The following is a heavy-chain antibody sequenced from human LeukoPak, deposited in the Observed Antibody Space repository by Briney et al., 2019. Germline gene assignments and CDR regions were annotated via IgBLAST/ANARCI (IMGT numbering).Heavy chain of an antibody. Sequence: ASVKVSCMDSGFSFTGYYIQWVRPAPRQGLEWMGWVDPKTGGSQFARKLRGRLPLTSDTSVTTAYVEVTRLPSDDTAIYYCATPKIAVAANWGQGTLVIVSS. CDR2: VDPKTGGS. CDR1: GFSFTGYY. J-gene: IGHJ4*02. CDR3: ATPKIAVAAN. V-gene: IGHV1-2*02. D-gene: IGHD6-19*01.